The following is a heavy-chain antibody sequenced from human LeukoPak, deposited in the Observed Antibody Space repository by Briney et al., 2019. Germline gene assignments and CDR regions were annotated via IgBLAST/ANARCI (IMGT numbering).Heavy chain of an antibody. D-gene: IGHD5-18*01. CDR2: IFPSGGEI. V-gene: IGHV3-23*01. CDR3: ATYRQVLLPFES. CDR1: GFTFSTFA. Sequence: PGGSLRLSCAASGFTFSTFAMLWVRQPPGKGLEWVSSIFPSGGEIHYADSVRGRFTISRDNSKSILSLQMNSLRAEGTAIYYCATYRQVLLPFESWGQGTLVTVSS. J-gene: IGHJ4*02.